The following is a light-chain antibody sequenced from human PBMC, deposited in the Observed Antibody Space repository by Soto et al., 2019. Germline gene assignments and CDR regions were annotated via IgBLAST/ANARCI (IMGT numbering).Light chain of an antibody. CDR1: QSFSSY. V-gene: IGKV3-11*01. Sequence: EIVLTQSPATLSLSPGERATLSCRASQSFSSYLAWYQQKPGQAPRLLIYDASNRATGIPARFSGSGSGTDFTLTISSLEPEEFAVYYCQQRSNWLYTFGQGTKLEIK. J-gene: IGKJ2*01. CDR3: QQRSNWLYT. CDR2: DAS.